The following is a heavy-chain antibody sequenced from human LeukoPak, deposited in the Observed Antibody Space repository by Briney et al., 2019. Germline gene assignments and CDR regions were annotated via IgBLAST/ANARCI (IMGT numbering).Heavy chain of an antibody. CDR2: IYRSGST. CDR1: GGSISSGNYS. J-gene: IGHJ2*01. CDR3: ARSRRGYWYFDL. Sequence: PSETLSLTCDVSGGSISSGNYSWTWIPQPPGKGLEWIGFIYRSGSTYYSPSLKSRVTISVDRSKTQFSLELTSVPAADTAVYFCARSRRGYWYFDLWGRGTLVSVSS. D-gene: IGHD3-16*01. V-gene: IGHV4-30-2*01.